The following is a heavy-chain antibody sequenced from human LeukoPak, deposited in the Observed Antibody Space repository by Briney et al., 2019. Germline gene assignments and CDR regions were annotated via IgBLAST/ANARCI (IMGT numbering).Heavy chain of an antibody. D-gene: IGHD3-22*01. J-gene: IGHJ6*02. CDR3: ARGRTYYYDTGGYYPSIYYGMDV. CDR2: INYGEST. Sequence: SETLSLTCAVSGGSFSGYYWYWIRQPPGKGLEWIGEINYGESTNYNPSLKSRATLSVDTSKNQFSLKLTSVTAADTAVYYCARGRTYYYDTGGYYPSIYYGMDVWGQGTTVIVSS. V-gene: IGHV4-34*01. CDR1: GGSFSGYY.